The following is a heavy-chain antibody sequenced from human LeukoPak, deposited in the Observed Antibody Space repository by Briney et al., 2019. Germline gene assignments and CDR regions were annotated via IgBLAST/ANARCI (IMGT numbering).Heavy chain of an antibody. CDR1: GGSISSYY. V-gene: IGHV4-59*01. CDR2: IYYSGST. J-gene: IGHJ5*02. CDR3: ARGKGWFDP. Sequence: SETLSLTCTVSGGSISSYYWSWIRQPPGKGLEWIGYIYYSGSTNYNPSLKSRVTISVDTSKNQFSLKLSSVTAADTAVYYCARGKGWFDPWGQGTLVTVSS.